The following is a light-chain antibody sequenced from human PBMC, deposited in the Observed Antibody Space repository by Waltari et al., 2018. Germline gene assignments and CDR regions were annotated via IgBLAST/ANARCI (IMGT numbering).Light chain of an antibody. CDR1: QAIKND. V-gene: IGKV1-17*01. CDR2: AAS. J-gene: IGKJ1*01. Sequence: DIQMTQIPSSLSASVGDRVTITCRASQAIKNDLAWYQQKPGKGPKRLIYAASRLQSGVPSRFSGSGSGTDFTLTISSLQPEDFATYYCLQHDSYPLTFGQRTKVEIK. CDR3: LQHDSYPLT.